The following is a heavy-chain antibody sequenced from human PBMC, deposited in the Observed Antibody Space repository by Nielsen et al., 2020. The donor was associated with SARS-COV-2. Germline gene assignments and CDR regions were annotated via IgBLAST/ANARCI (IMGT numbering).Heavy chain of an antibody. Sequence: SETLSLTCTVSGGSISSSSYYWGWIRQPPGKGLEWIGSIYYSGSTYYNPSLKSRVTISVDTSKNQFSLKLSSVTAADTAVYYCARVDYDILTGPNWFDPWGQGILVTVSS. D-gene: IGHD3-9*01. CDR1: GGSISSSSYY. CDR3: ARVDYDILTGPNWFDP. V-gene: IGHV4-39*01. CDR2: IYYSGST. J-gene: IGHJ5*02.